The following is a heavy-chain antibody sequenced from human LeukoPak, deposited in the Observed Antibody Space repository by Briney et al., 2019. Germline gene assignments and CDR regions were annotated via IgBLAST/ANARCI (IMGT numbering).Heavy chain of an antibody. D-gene: IGHD2-15*01. J-gene: IGHJ4*02. CDR2: ISGRGDTI. Sequence: PGGSLRLSCADSGFTFSNYPMAWVRQAPGEGLEWVSGISGRGDTIYYADSVKGRCTVSRDNSKNTLYLQMSSLRADDTAVYYCAKSLSQTPIDYWGQGTLVTVSS. CDR3: AKSLSQTPIDY. V-gene: IGHV3-23*01. CDR1: GFTFSNYP.